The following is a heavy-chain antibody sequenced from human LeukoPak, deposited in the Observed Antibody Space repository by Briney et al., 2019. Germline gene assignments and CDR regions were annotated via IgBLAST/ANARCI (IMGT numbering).Heavy chain of an antibody. CDR1: GFTFSTYG. D-gene: IGHD5-24*01. Sequence: GGSLRLSYAASGFTFSTYGMHWVRQAPGKGLEWVAVIWYDGSNKYYAGSVKGRFTISRDNSKNTLFLEMNSLRAEDTAVYHCARGGADTYKPMDVWGQGTTVTVSS. V-gene: IGHV3-33*01. CDR2: IWYDGSNK. CDR3: ARGGADTYKPMDV. J-gene: IGHJ6*02.